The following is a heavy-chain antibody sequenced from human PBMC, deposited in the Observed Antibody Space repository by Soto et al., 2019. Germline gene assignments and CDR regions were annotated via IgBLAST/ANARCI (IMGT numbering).Heavy chain of an antibody. D-gene: IGHD2-8*01. CDR3: ARDKINGLFDY. CDR1: GGSISNSNYY. CDR2: IYYTGNT. Sequence: SETLSLTCNVSGGSISNSNYYWGWIRQPPGKGLEWIGSIYYTGNTYYNPSLKSRVTISVDTSKNQFSLKLDSVTAADTAVYYCARDKINGLFDYWGQGTLVTVS. J-gene: IGHJ4*02. V-gene: IGHV4-39*02.